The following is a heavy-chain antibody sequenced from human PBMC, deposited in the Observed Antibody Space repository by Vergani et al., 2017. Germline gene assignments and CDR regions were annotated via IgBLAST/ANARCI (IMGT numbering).Heavy chain of an antibody. J-gene: IGHJ4*02. D-gene: IGHD3-22*01. CDR3: ARAGDYYDSSGYWSY. V-gene: IGHV3-11*04. CDR1: GFTFSDYY. CDR2: ISSSGTTI. Sequence: VQLQESGGGLVKPGGSLRVSCAASGFTFSDYYMSWIRQAPGKGLEWVSYISSSGTTIYYADSVKGRFTISRDNAKNSLYLLMNSLRAEDTAVYYCARAGDYYDSSGYWSYWGQGTLVTVSS.